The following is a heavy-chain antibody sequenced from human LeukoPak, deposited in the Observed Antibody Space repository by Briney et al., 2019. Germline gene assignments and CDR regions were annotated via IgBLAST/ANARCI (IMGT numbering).Heavy chain of an antibody. CDR2: ISAYNGNT. CDR3: ARDELAFGGVIRMAGAEGDAFDI. J-gene: IGHJ3*02. Sequence: GASVKVSCKASGYSFTRYYMHWLRQAPGQGLAWMGWISAYNGNTKYAQKLQGRVTMTTDTSTSTAYMELRSLRSDDTAVYYCARDELAFGGVIRMAGAEGDAFDIWGQGTMVTVSS. D-gene: IGHD3-16*02. V-gene: IGHV1-18*04. CDR1: GYSFTRYY.